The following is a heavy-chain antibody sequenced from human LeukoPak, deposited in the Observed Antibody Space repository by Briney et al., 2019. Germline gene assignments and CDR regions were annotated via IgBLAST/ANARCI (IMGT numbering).Heavy chain of an antibody. CDR1: GFTFSSYA. J-gene: IGHJ4*02. Sequence: GGSLRLSCAASGFTFSSYAMSWVRQAPGKGLEWVSPISGSGGSTYYADSVKGRFTISRDNSKNTLYLQMNSLRGADTAVYYCAKDWGYYDSSAISHWGQGTLVIVSS. CDR3: AKDWGYYDSSAISH. CDR2: ISGSGGST. D-gene: IGHD3-22*01. V-gene: IGHV3-23*01.